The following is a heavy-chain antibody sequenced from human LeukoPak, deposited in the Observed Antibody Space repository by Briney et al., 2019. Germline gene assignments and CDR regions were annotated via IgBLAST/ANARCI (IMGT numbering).Heavy chain of an antibody. J-gene: IGHJ4*02. Sequence: PSETLSLTCTVSGGSITNNNYNWDWIRQPPGKGLEWIGDFYYSGSTYYNPSLKSRVTISVDTSKNQFSLKLNSVTAADTAVYYCARGPAKDRRWEYWGQGTLVTVSS. CDR2: FYYSGST. CDR1: GGSITNNNYN. CDR3: ARGPAKDRRWEY. D-gene: IGHD1-26*01. V-gene: IGHV4-39*01.